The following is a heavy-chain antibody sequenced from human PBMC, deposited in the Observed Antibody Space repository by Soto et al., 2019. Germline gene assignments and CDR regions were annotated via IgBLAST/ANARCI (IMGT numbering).Heavy chain of an antibody. CDR1: GFSFNTFA. V-gene: IGHV3-30-3*01. CDR3: ERDGESMRFRNGTTSYSGLDV. D-gene: IGHD1-1*01. Sequence: SVRLSCTVSGFSFNTFAMHWVRQAPGKGLEWVAVISYDGVNMYHADSVKGRFTISRDNSRNTLYLQMNSLRPEDTAVYYCERDGESMRFRNGTTSYSGLDVWGQGTTVTVSS. CDR2: ISYDGVNM. J-gene: IGHJ6*02.